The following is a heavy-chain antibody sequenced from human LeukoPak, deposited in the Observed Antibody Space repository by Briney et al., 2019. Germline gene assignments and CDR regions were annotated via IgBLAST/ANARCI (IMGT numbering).Heavy chain of an antibody. J-gene: IGHJ4*02. CDR1: GGSISSYY. CDR3: ARGPHTPDY. D-gene: IGHD2-21*01. Sequence: SETLSLTCTVSGGSISSYYWSLIRQPPGKGLEWIGYIYYSGSTNYNPSLKSRVTISVDTSKNQFSLKLSSVTAADTAVYYCARGPHTPDYWGQGTLVTISS. CDR2: IYYSGST. V-gene: IGHV4-59*08.